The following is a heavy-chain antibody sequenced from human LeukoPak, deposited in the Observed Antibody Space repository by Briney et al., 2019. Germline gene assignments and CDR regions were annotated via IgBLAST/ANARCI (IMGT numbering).Heavy chain of an antibody. CDR2: ISSSGSTI. J-gene: IGHJ4*02. CDR1: GFTFSDYY. D-gene: IGHD5-18*01. Sequence: GGSLRLSCAASGFTFSDYYMSWIRQAPGKGLEWVSYISSSGSTIYYADSVKGRFTISRDNAKNSLYLQMNSLRAEDTAVYYCARADSGYSYGSTLYYFDYWGQGTLVTVSS. CDR3: ARADSGYSYGSTLYYFDY. V-gene: IGHV3-11*04.